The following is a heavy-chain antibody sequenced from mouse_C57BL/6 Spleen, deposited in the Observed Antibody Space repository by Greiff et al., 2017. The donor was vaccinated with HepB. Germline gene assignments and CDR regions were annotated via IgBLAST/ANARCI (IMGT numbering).Heavy chain of an antibody. D-gene: IGHD1-1*01. CDR2: IDPENGDT. V-gene: IGHV14-4*01. Sequence: EVQLVESGAELVRPGASVKLSCTASGFNIKDDYMHWVKQRPEQGLEWIGWIDPENGDTEYASKFQGKATITADTSSNTAYLQLSSLTSEDTAVYYCTTGSSFDYWGQGTTLTVSS. CDR1: GFNIKDDY. CDR3: TTGSSFDY. J-gene: IGHJ2*01.